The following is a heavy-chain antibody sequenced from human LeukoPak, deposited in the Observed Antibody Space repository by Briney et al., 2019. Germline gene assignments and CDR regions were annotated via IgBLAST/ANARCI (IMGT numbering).Heavy chain of an antibody. J-gene: IGHJ5*02. CDR1: GGSISTSSYY. D-gene: IGHD4-23*01. Sequence: SETLSLTCTVSGGSISTSSYYWGWIRQPPGKGLEWIGSIYYSGSTYYNPSLKSRVTISVDTSKNQFSLKLSSVTAADTAVYYCARDNSDGRFDPWGQGTLVTVSS. V-gene: IGHV4-39*07. CDR2: IYYSGST. CDR3: ARDNSDGRFDP.